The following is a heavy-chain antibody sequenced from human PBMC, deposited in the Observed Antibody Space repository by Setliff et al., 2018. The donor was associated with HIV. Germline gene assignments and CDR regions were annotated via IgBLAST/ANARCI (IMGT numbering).Heavy chain of an antibody. J-gene: IGHJ4*02. CDR2: IKQDGSEK. Sequence: PGGSLRLSCVASGFPFSTYWMSWVRQAPGKGLEWVANIKQDGSEKHYADSVKGRLTISRDNAKNSLYLQMDSLRVEDTAVYYCASLSGPLDYWGQGTLVTVSS. CDR1: GFPFSTYW. D-gene: IGHD3-3*02. CDR3: ASLSGPLDY. V-gene: IGHV3-7*03.